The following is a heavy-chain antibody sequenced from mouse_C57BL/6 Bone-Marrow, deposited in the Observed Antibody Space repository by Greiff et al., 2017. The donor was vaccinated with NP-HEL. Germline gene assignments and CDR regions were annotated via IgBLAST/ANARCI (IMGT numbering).Heavy chain of an antibody. CDR3: TSHYDPFAY. Sequence: VLLEESGAELVRPGASVTLSCKASGYTFTDYEMHWVKQTPVHGLEWIGAIDPETGGTAYNQKFKGKAILTADKSSSTAYMELRSLTSEDSAVYCCTSHYDPFAYWGQGTLVTVSA. J-gene: IGHJ3*01. D-gene: IGHD1-2*01. CDR1: GYTFTDYE. V-gene: IGHV1-15*01. CDR2: IDPETGGT.